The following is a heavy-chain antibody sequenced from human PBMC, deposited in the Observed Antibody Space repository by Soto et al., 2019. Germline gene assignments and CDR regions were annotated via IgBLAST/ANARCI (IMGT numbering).Heavy chain of an antibody. D-gene: IGHD1-26*01. CDR1: GFTFSSFA. J-gene: IGHJ4*02. Sequence: GGSLRLSCAASGFTFSSFAMNWVRQAPGRGLEWVSGITSGSGTYYTDSVKGRFTVSRDNSKNTLYLQMDSLRAEDTALYYCTKTCRGTYQSCQDCWGQGALVPVSS. CDR2: ITSGSGT. CDR3: TKTCRGTYQSCQDC. V-gene: IGHV3-23*01.